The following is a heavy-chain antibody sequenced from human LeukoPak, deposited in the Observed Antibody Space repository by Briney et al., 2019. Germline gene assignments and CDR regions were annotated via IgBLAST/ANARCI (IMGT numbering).Heavy chain of an antibody. CDR3: ARDKIVGATYFDY. D-gene: IGHD1-26*01. Sequence: GSLRLSCAASGFTFSSYSMNWVRQAPGKGLEWVSYISSSSSTIYYADSVKGRFTISRDNAKNSLNLQMTSLRAEDTAIYYCARDKIVGATYFDYWGQGTLVTVSS. CDR1: GFTFSSYS. CDR2: ISSSSSTI. J-gene: IGHJ4*02. V-gene: IGHV3-48*04.